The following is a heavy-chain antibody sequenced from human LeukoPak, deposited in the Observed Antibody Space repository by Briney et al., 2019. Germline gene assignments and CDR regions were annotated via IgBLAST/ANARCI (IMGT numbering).Heavy chain of an antibody. CDR3: ARGHPHYYDSSGYTTKNFDY. CDR2: INHSGST. Sequence: PSETLSLTCAVYGGSFSGYYWSWIRQPPGKGLEWIGEINHSGSTNYNPSLKSRVTISVDTSKNQLSLKLSSVTAADTAVYYCARGHPHYYDSSGYTTKNFDYWGQGTLVTVSS. J-gene: IGHJ4*02. V-gene: IGHV4-34*01. D-gene: IGHD3-22*01. CDR1: GGSFSGYY.